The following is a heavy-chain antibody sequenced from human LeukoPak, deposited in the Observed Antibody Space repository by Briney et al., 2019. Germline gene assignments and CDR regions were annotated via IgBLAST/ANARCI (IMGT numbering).Heavy chain of an antibody. CDR2: ISYDGSNK. CDR3: ANFGGYCSGGSCYPDY. V-gene: IGHV3-30*18. Sequence: PGRSLRLSCAASGFTFSSYGMHWVRQAPGKGLEWVAVISYDGSNKYYADSVKGRFTISRDNSKNTLYLQMNSLRAEDTAVYYCANFGGYCSGGSCYPDYWGQGTLVTVSS. CDR1: GFTFSSYG. J-gene: IGHJ4*02. D-gene: IGHD2-15*01.